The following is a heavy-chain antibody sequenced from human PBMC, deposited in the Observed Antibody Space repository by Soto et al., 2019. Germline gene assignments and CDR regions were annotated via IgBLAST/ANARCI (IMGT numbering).Heavy chain of an antibody. V-gene: IGHV1-18*04. CDR3: ARAQSLARQAAPDY. CDR2: ISGYNGDT. D-gene: IGHD2-21*01. Sequence: QVQLVQSGPEVKKPGASVKVSCKASGYTFANYGISWVRQAPGQGLEWMGWISGYNGDTNYAQKFQGRVTMTTDTSTTIAYMELRSLRSDDTAVYYCARAQSLARQAAPDYWGQGTLVTVSS. J-gene: IGHJ4*02. CDR1: GYTFANYG.